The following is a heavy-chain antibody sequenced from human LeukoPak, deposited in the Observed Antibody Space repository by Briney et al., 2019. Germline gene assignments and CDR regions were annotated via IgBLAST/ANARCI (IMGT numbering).Heavy chain of an antibody. CDR2: IYTSGST. CDR3: AGDPQNHNWYFHL. Sequence: KTSETLSLTCTVSGGSISSGSYSWSWIRQPAGKGLEWIGRIYTSGSTNYNPSLKSRITISVDTSKNQVSLKLSSVTAADTAVYYCAGDPQNHNWYFHLWGRGTLVTVSS. J-gene: IGHJ2*01. V-gene: IGHV4-61*02. CDR1: GGSISSGSYS.